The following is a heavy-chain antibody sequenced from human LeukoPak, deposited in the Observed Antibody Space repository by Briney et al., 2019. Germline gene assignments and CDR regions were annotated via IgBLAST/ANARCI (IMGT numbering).Heavy chain of an antibody. Sequence: GGSLRLSCEASGITFSKSAMTWVRQPPGKGLERLSHISDSGDDTYFADSVKGRFTVSRDNSKDTLYLQMDSLTVEDTALYYCARREPNYAIDVWGQGTMVTVSS. D-gene: IGHD1-26*01. J-gene: IGHJ3*01. V-gene: IGHV3-23*01. CDR3: ARREPNYAIDV. CDR1: GITFSKSA. CDR2: ISDSGDDT.